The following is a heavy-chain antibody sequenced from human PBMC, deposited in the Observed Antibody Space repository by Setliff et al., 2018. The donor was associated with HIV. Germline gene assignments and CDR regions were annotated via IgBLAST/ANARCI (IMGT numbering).Heavy chain of an antibody. D-gene: IGHD3-22*01. V-gene: IGHV4-38-2*01. CDR2: IYHSGST. J-gene: IGHJ3*02. Sequence: SETLSLTCAVSGYSISSGYYWGWIRQPPGKGLEWIGSIYHSGSTYYNPSLKSRVTISVDTSKNQFSLKLSSVPAADMAVYYCARSTYYYDSSGYDAFDIWGQGTMVTV. CDR1: GYSISSGYY. CDR3: ARSTYYYDSSGYDAFDI.